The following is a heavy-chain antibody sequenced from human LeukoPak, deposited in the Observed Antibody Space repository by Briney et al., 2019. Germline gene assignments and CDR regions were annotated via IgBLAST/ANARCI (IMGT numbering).Heavy chain of an antibody. J-gene: IGHJ3*02. CDR3: ARVGYDFWSGYLQGDAFDI. CDR1: GGSFSGYY. V-gene: IGHV4-59*01. D-gene: IGHD3-3*01. Sequence: SETLSLTCAVYGGSFSGYYWSWIRQPPGKGLEWIGYIYYSGSTNYNPSLKSRVTISVDTSKNQFSLKLSSVTAADTAVYYCARVGYDFWSGYLQGDAFDIWGQGTMVTVSS. CDR2: IYYSGST.